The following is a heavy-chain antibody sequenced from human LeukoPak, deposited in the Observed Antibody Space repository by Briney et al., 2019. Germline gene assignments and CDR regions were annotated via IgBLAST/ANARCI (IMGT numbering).Heavy chain of an antibody. J-gene: IGHJ3*02. V-gene: IGHV3-23*01. CDR2: ISGSGGST. CDR1: GFTFSSYA. CDR3: AKGRYYDSSGYFDAFDI. D-gene: IGHD3-22*01. Sequence: PGGSLRLSCAASGFTFSSYAMSWVRQAPGKGLEWVSAISGSGGSTYYADSVKGRFTISRDNSKNTQYLQMHSLRAEDTAVYYCAKGRYYDSSGYFDAFDIWAQGTMITVSS.